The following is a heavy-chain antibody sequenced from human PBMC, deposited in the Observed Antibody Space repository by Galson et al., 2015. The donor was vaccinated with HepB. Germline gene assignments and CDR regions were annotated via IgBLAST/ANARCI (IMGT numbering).Heavy chain of an antibody. J-gene: IGHJ6*02. CDR1: GFTFSDYY. CDR3: ARVTTYYGMDV. V-gene: IGHV3-11*06. Sequence: SLRLSCAASGFTFSDYYMSWIRQAPGKGLEWVSYISSSSSYTNYADSVKGRFTISRDNAKSSLYLQMNSLRAEDTAVYYCARVTTYYGMDVWGQGTTVTVSS. CDR2: ISSSSSYT. D-gene: IGHD4-11*01.